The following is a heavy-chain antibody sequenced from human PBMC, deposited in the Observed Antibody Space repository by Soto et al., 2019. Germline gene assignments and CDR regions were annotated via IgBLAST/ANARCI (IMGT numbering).Heavy chain of an antibody. V-gene: IGHV1-18*04. Sequence: QVQLVQSGAEVKKPGASVKVSCKASGYTFTSYGISWVRQAPGQGLEWMGWISAYNGNTNYAQKLQGRVTMTTDTATSTAYMELRSLRSDDTAVYYCARDLADYYDSSGKGGPFDYGGQGTLVTVSS. D-gene: IGHD3-22*01. J-gene: IGHJ4*02. CDR3: ARDLADYYDSSGKGGPFDY. CDR1: GYTFTSYG. CDR2: ISAYNGNT.